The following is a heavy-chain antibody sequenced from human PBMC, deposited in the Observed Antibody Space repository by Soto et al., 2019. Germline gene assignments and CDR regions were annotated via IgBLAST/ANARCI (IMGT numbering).Heavy chain of an antibody. J-gene: IGHJ4*02. Sequence: AVSLSLTCTFSADSVGNENYCWAGIRQSPGKGLEWMCYIYYSGTTNYNSHLKSRVTLSVDTSMNQFSLSLTSVTAADTAVYFCARSQRGRTAFTLDYLDQGVLVTVSS. CDR2: IYYSGTT. CDR3: ARSQRGRTAFTLDY. V-gene: IGHV4-61*01. CDR1: ADSVGNENYC. D-gene: IGHD1-26*01.